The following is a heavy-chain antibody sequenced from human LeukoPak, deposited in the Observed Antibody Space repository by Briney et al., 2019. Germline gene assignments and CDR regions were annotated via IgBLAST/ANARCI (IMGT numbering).Heavy chain of an antibody. CDR1: GYTLTELS. CDR3: ATGPYDSSGYYYYYFDY. Sequence: GASVKVSYKVSGYTLTELSMHWVRQAPGKGLEWMGGFDPEDGETIYAQKFQGRVTMTEDTSTDTAYMELSSLRSEDTAVYYCATGPYDSSGYYYYYFDYWGQGTLVTVSS. CDR2: FDPEDGET. D-gene: IGHD3-22*01. V-gene: IGHV1-24*01. J-gene: IGHJ4*01.